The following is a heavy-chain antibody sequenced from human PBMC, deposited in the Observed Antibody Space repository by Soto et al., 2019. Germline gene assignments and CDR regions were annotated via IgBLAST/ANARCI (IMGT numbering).Heavy chain of an antibody. Sequence: DVHLVESGGGLVNPGGSLRLSCRTSGFTFSKAWMRWVRQAPGKGLEWVGRIRSNADGGTVEYAAPVKGRFIISRDDSTNTLYLQMNSLDTEDTGVYYCTAARVRGVVMSGMDVWGQGTAVTVSS. V-gene: IGHV3-15*01. J-gene: IGHJ6*02. CDR3: TAARVRGVVMSGMDV. CDR2: IRSNADGGTV. D-gene: IGHD3-10*01. CDR1: GFTFSKAW.